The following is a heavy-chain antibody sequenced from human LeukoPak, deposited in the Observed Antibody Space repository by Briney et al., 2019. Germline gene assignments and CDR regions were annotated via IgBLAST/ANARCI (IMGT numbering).Heavy chain of an antibody. CDR2: IGWNSGSI. V-gene: IGHV3-9*01. Sequence: GRSLRLSCAASGFTFSTYAMHWVRQAPGKGLEWVSGIGWNSGSIGYADSVKGPFTISRDNAKNSLYLQMNSLRAEDTALYYCAKDGTEDTYGGNLDYWGQGTLVTVSS. CDR3: AKDGTEDTYGGNLDY. J-gene: IGHJ4*02. CDR1: GFTFSTYA. D-gene: IGHD4/OR15-4a*01.